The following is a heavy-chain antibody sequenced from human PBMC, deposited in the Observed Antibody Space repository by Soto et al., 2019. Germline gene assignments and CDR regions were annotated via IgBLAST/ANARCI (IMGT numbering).Heavy chain of an antibody. Sequence: EVQLLESGGGLVQPGGSLRLSCAASGFTFSSYAMSWVRQAPGKGLEWVSAISGSGGSTYYADSVKGRFTISRDNSKNTLYLQMNSLRAEDTAVYYCAKVTDCSGGSCSEYFDYWGQGTLVTVSS. CDR2: ISGSGGST. CDR3: AKVTDCSGGSCSEYFDY. J-gene: IGHJ4*02. D-gene: IGHD2-15*01. CDR1: GFTFSSYA. V-gene: IGHV3-23*01.